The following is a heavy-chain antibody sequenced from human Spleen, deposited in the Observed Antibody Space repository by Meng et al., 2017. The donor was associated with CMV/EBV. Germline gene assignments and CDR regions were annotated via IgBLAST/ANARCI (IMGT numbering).Heavy chain of an antibody. J-gene: IGHJ4*02. Sequence: GGSLRLSCAASGFTVSSDYMGWVRQAPGKGLEWVCIIYSGGDRFYADSVKGRFTISRDNSKNTVFLQMNTLRVDDTAVYYCAKDVLGYGYYFNYWGQGTLVTVSS. D-gene: IGHD3-9*01. CDR3: AKDVLGYGYYFNY. CDR1: GFTVSSDY. V-gene: IGHV3-53*01. CDR2: IYSGGDR.